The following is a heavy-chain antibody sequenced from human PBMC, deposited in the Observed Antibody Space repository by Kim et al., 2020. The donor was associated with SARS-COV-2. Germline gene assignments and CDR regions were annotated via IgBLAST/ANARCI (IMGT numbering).Heavy chain of an antibody. Sequence: ASVKVSCKASGYTFTSYAMHWVRQAPGQRLEWMGWINAGNGNTKYSQKFQGRVTITRDTSASTAYMELSSLRSEDTAVYYCASNRLGTMVQGDYDNWGQGTLVTVSP. CDR3: ASNRLGTMVQGDYDN. D-gene: IGHD3-10*01. V-gene: IGHV1-3*01. CDR2: INAGNGNT. J-gene: IGHJ4*02. CDR1: GYTFTSYA.